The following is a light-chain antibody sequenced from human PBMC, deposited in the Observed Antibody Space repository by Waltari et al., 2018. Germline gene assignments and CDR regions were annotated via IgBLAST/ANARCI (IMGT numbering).Light chain of an antibody. J-gene: IGLJ1*01. Sequence: SYVLTHPPSVSVAPGETARITCGGSSVGSESVHWYQQKPGQAPVLVIYDDSVRPSGIPERFSASSSGDTATLSISRVEAGDEADYYCQVWDRESDVFGTGTRVTVL. V-gene: IGLV3-21*04. CDR3: QVWDRESDV. CDR1: SVGSES. CDR2: DDS.